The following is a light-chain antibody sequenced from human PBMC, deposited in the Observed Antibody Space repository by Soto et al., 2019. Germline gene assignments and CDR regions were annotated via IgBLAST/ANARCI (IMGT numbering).Light chain of an antibody. Sequence: DIQMTQSPSSLSASVGDRVTITCRASQDISGHLGWFQQKPGKAPKRLIYAASTLESGVPSRFSGSRSGTEFTLTISSLQPEDFATYYCLQHNTYPFTFGPGTKVDIK. CDR1: QDISGH. CDR3: LQHNTYPFT. V-gene: IGKV1-17*01. J-gene: IGKJ3*01. CDR2: AAS.